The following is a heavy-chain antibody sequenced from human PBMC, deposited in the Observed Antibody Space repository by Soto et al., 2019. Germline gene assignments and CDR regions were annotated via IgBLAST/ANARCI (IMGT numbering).Heavy chain of an antibody. J-gene: IGHJ6*03. D-gene: IGHD1-7*01. V-gene: IGHV4-61*01. CDR1: GGSVSSGNYY. CDR2: IYYSGST. Sequence: SETLSLTCTVSGGSVSSGNYYWSWIRQPPGKGLEWIGNIYYSGSTNYNPSLKSRVTISVDTSKNQFSLKLSSVTAADTAVYYCARGQVQNSHYYYYYYYMDVWGKGTTVTVSS. CDR3: ARGQVQNSHYYYYYYYMDV.